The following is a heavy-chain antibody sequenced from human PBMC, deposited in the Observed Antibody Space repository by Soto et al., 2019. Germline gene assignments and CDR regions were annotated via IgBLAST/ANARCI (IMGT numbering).Heavy chain of an antibody. CDR1: GGSISSYY. CDR3: ERYSSGWYVVDY. J-gene: IGHJ4*02. V-gene: IGHV4-59*01. Sequence: SETLSLTCTVSGGSISSYYWSWIRQPPGKGLEWIGYIYYSVSTNYNPSLKSRVTISVDTSKNQFSLKLSSVTAADTAVYYCERYSSGWYVVDYWGQGTLVTVSS. D-gene: IGHD6-19*01. CDR2: IYYSVST.